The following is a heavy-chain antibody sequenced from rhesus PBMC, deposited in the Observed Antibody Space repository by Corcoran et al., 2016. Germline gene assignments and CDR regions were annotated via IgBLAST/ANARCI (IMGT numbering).Heavy chain of an antibody. CDR1: GFTFNTYG. Sequence: EVQLVESGGGLVQPGGSLRLSCAGSGFTFNTYGLHWVRQAPGKGLDWVAVISSDGTKKSCAASVKDRFTVSRDNSKNVVYLQMNNLKLDDTALYYCTRFDYWGRGVLVTVSS. J-gene: IGHJ4*01. CDR3: TRFDY. V-gene: IGHV3-54*02. CDR2: ISSDGTKK.